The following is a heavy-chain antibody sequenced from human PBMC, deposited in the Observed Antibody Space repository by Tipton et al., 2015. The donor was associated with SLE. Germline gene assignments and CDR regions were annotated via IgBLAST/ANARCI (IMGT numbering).Heavy chain of an antibody. CDR3: GRGRYGSSRYSQH. Sequence: TLSLTCTVSGGSISSGSYYWSWIRQPAGKGLEWIGHIYTTGNTNYNPSLKSRVTISVDTSKNHFSLKLTSVTAADAAVYYCGRGRYGSSRYSQHWGQGTLVTVSS. CDR2: IYTTGNT. V-gene: IGHV4-61*09. D-gene: IGHD6-13*01. CDR1: GGSISSGSYY. J-gene: IGHJ1*01.